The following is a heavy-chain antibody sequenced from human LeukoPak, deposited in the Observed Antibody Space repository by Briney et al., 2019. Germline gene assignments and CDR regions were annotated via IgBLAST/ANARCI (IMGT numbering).Heavy chain of an antibody. CDR1: GYTFTSYG. J-gene: IGHJ4*02. CDR3: ARDGDYYDSSGYLPRFDY. V-gene: IGHV1-18*01. Sequence: ASVKVSCKASGYTFTSYGISWVRQAPGQGLEWMGWISAYNGNTNYAQKLQGRVTMTTDTSTSTAYMELRSLRSDDTAVYYCARDGDYYDSSGYLPRFDYWGQGTLLTVSS. CDR2: ISAYNGNT. D-gene: IGHD3-22*01.